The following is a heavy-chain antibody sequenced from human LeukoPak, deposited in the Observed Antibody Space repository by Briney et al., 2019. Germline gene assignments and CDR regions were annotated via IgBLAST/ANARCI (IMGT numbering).Heavy chain of an antibody. CDR1: GYSISTGYY. CDR3: AREGGYSYGLAFDI. V-gene: IGHV4-38-2*02. J-gene: IGHJ3*02. D-gene: IGHD5-18*01. CDR2: ICHSGST. Sequence: PSETPSLTCAVSGYSISTGYYWGWIRQPPGKGLEWIGTICHSGSTYYNPSLKSRITISVDASKNQFSLKVRSVTAADTAVYYCAREGGYSYGLAFDIWGQGTMVTVSS.